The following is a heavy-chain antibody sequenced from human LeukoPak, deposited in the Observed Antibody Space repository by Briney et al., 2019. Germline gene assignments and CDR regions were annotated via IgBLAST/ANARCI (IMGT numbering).Heavy chain of an antibody. D-gene: IGHD6-13*01. CDR2: MFYGGNT. V-gene: IGHV4-39*07. CDR1: GGSIHNSNYY. J-gene: IGHJ4*02. Sequence: SETLSLTCTVSGGSIHNSNYYWGWIRQPPGKGLEWIGSMFYGGNTYLNPSLKSRVTISVDTSKNQFSLKLSSVTAADTAVYYCARAETGYSSSYTLGYFDYWGQGTLVTVSS. CDR3: ARAETGYSSSYTLGYFDY.